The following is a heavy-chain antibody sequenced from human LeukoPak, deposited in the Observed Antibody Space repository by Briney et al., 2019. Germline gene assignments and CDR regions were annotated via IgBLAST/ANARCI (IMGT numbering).Heavy chain of an antibody. CDR3: ARAASPPDSSGYYLNDAFDI. CDR2: ISSSSSNI. V-gene: IGHV3-48*01. CDR1: GFTFSSYS. Sequence: GGSLRLSCAASGFTFSSYSMKWVGQAPGKGLEWGSYISSSSSNIYYADYVKGRFTISRDNDKNSVYLKMNRLRAEHTAVYYCARAASPPDSSGYYLNDAFDIWGQGTMVTVSS. D-gene: IGHD3-22*01. J-gene: IGHJ3*02.